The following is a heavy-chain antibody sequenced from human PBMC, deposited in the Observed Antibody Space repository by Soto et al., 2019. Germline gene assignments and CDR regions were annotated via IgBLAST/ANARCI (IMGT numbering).Heavy chain of an antibody. D-gene: IGHD4-17*01. Sequence: GGSLRLSCAASGFSFSNAWMNWVRQAPGKGLECVGRIKSKTDGGTPDYAAPVIGRFTISRDDSKNTLFLQMNSLETEDTAVYYCTTRGVTLTTGPGAFDVWGQGTMVTVSS. V-gene: IGHV3-15*07. CDR2: IKSKTDGGTP. CDR3: TTRGVTLTTGPGAFDV. CDR1: GFSFSNAW. J-gene: IGHJ3*01.